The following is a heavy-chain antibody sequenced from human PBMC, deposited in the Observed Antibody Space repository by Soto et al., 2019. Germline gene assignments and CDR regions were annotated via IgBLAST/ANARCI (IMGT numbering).Heavy chain of an antibody. Sequence: QVQLVQSGAEVKKPGASVKVSCKASGYTFSGYALGWVRQAPGQGLEWMGWISAYNGNTDYAQKFQGRVTMTTDTATSTAYMELRSLTSDDTAVYYCARPFSDCGGYAWSLRYWGQGTLVTVS. D-gene: IGHD4-17*01. CDR3: ARPFSDCGGYAWSLRY. CDR1: GYTFSGYA. CDR2: ISAYNGNT. J-gene: IGHJ4*02. V-gene: IGHV1-18*01.